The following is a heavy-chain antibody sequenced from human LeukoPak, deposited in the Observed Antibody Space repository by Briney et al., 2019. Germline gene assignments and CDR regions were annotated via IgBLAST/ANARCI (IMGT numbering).Heavy chain of an antibody. CDR1: GFTFNTYA. Sequence: NPGGSLRLSCAASGFTFNTYAMTWVRQAPGKGLEWVSSISSSSSYIYYADSVKGRFTISRDNAKNSLSLQMNSLRAEDTAVYYCARGLWGVAGRGDAFDIWGQGTMVTVSS. CDR3: ARGLWGVAGRGDAFDI. V-gene: IGHV3-21*01. D-gene: IGHD6-19*01. J-gene: IGHJ3*02. CDR2: ISSSSSYI.